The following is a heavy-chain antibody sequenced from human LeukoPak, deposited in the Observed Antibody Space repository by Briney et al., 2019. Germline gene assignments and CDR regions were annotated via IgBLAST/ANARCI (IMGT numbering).Heavy chain of an antibody. CDR2: IYYSGST. D-gene: IGHD1-26*01. CDR1: GGSISSSSYY. V-gene: IGHV4-39*07. CDR3: ASCKVGATNLDY. Sequence: SETLSLTCTVSGGSISSSSYYWGWIRQPPGKGLEWIGSIYYSGSTYYNPSLKSRVTISVDTSKNQFSLKLSSVTAADTAVYYCASCKVGATNLDYWGQGTLVTVSS. J-gene: IGHJ4*02.